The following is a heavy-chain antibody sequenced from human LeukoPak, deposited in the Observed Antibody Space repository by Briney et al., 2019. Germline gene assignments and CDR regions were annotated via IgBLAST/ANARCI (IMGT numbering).Heavy chain of an antibody. Sequence: GGSLRLSCAASGFTFSIYNMHWVRQAPGKGLEWVAVISYDGSNKYYADSVKGRFTISRDNSKNTLYLQMNSLRAEDTAVYYCARDRSPYDFWSGYYNPPPYFDYWGQGTLVTVSS. CDR1: GFTFSIYN. CDR3: ARDRSPYDFWSGYYNPPPYFDY. J-gene: IGHJ4*02. D-gene: IGHD3-3*01. V-gene: IGHV3-30*04. CDR2: ISYDGSNK.